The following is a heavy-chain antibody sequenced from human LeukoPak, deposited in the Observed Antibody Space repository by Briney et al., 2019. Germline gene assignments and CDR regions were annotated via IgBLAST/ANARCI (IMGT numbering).Heavy chain of an antibody. V-gene: IGHV3-15*01. CDR2: IKSKTDGGTT. Sequence: GGSLRLSCAASGFTFSNAWMSWVRQAPGKGLEWVGRIKSKTDGGTTDYAAPVKGRFTISRDDSKNTLYLQMNSLKTEDTAVYYCTTEYYDILTGYFIRDDYWGQGTLVTVSS. CDR1: GFTFSNAW. CDR3: TTEYYDILTGYFIRDDY. D-gene: IGHD3-9*01. J-gene: IGHJ4*02.